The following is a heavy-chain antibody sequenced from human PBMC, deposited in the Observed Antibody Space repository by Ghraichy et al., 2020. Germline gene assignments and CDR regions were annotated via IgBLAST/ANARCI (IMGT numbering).Heavy chain of an antibody. J-gene: IGHJ3*02. CDR2: IYYSGST. Sequence: SETLSLTCTVSGGSISSYYWSWIRQPPGKGLEWIGYIYYSGSTNYNPSLKSRVTISVDTSKNQFSLKLSSVTAADTAVYYCARRTLYDSSGYYSPNDAFDIWGQGTMVTVSS. CDR3: ARRTLYDSSGYYSPNDAFDI. CDR1: GGSISSYY. V-gene: IGHV4-59*08. D-gene: IGHD3-22*01.